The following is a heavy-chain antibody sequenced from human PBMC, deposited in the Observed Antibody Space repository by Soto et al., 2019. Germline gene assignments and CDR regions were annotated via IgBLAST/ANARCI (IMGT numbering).Heavy chain of an antibody. J-gene: IGHJ6*02. D-gene: IGHD2-2*01. Sequence: SQTLSLTCAISGDTVSSNSGAWNWVRQSPSRGLEWLGRTYYRSKWYNDYAVSVKSRITINPDTSKNQFSLQLNSVTPEDTAVYYCARGRDCSSTSCYRDYYYGTDVWGHGTTVTVSS. CDR1: GDTVSSNSGA. V-gene: IGHV6-1*01. CDR2: TYYRSKWYN. CDR3: ARGRDCSSTSCYRDYYYGTDV.